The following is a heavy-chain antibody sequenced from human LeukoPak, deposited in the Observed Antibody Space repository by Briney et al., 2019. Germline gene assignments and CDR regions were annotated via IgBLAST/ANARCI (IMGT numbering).Heavy chain of an antibody. CDR1: GYTFTSYG. CDR2: ISAYNGNT. D-gene: IGHD3-9*01. V-gene: IGHV1-18*01. J-gene: IGHJ4*02. CDR3: ARDGTTYYDILTGYTYFDY. Sequence: GASVKVSCKASGYTFTSYGISWVRQAPGQGLEWMGWISAYNGNTNYAQKLQGRVTMTTDTSTSTAYMELRSLRSDDTAVYYCARDGTTYYDILTGYTYFDYWGQGTLVTVSS.